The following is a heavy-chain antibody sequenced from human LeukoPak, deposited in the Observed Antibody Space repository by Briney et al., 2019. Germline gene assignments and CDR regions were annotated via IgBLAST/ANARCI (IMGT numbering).Heavy chain of an antibody. D-gene: IGHD6-25*01. J-gene: IGHJ6*03. Sequence: GGSLTLSCAASGFTFSSYAMSWVRQAPGKGLEWVSAISGSGGSTYYADSVKGRFTISRDNSKNTLYLQMNSLRAEDTAVYYCAKGESGSAGDYYYYMDVWGKGTTVTVSS. V-gene: IGHV3-23*01. CDR2: ISGSGGST. CDR1: GFTFSSYA. CDR3: AKGESGSAGDYYYYMDV.